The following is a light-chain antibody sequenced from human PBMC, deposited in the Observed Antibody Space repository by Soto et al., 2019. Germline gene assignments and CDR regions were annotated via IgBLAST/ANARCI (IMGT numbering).Light chain of an antibody. CDR3: QQYGSSPRT. V-gene: IGKV3-20*01. Sequence: EIVLTQSPGTLSLSPGERATLSCRASQSVSSSYLAWYQQKPGQAPRLLIYGASSRATGIPDRFSGSGSGTHFTLTISRLEPEAFAVYYCQQYGSSPRTFGQGTKLEIK. J-gene: IGKJ2*01. CDR1: QSVSSSY. CDR2: GAS.